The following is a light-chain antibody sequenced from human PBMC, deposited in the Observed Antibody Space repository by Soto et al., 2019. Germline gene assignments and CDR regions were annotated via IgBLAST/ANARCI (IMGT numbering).Light chain of an antibody. J-gene: IGKJ2*01. CDR2: GAS. Sequence: EIVITQSPASLSVSPGETATLSCRAIQSISNSLAWYQQKPGQAPSLLIYGASTMATGIPARFSGSGSGTEFTLTISSLQSEDFALYYCEQYNNWPPRTFGQGTKLEIK. V-gene: IGKV3-15*01. CDR1: QSISNS. CDR3: EQYNNWPPRT.